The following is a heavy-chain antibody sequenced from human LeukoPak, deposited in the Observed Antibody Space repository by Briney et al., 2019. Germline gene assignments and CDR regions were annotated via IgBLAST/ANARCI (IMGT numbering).Heavy chain of an antibody. CDR2: IWYDGSNK. CDR1: GFTFSSYG. V-gene: IGHV3-33*01. Sequence: GGSLRLSCAASGFTFSSYGMHWVRQAPGKGLEWVAVIWYDGSNKYYADSVKGRFTISRDNSKNTLYLQMNSLRAEDTAVYYCAREEYNWNGVFDYWGQGTLVTVSS. J-gene: IGHJ4*02. CDR3: AREEYNWNGVFDY. D-gene: IGHD1-1*01.